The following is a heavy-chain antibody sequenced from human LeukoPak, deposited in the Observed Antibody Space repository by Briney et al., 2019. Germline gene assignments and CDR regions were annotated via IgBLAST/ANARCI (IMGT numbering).Heavy chain of an antibody. Sequence: TSETLSLTCTVSGGSISSGGYYWSWIRQHPGKGLEWIGYIYYSGSTYYNPSLKSRVTISVDTSKNQFSLKLSSVTAADTAVYYCARGTYYYYGMDVWGQGTTVTVSS. CDR1: GGSISSGGYY. CDR3: ARGTYYYYGMDV. J-gene: IGHJ6*02. V-gene: IGHV4-31*03. CDR2: IYYSGST.